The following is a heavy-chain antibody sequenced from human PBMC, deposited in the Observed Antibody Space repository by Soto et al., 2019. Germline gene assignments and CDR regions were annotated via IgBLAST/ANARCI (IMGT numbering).Heavy chain of an antibody. Sequence: QVQLVESGGGVVQPGRSLGLSCTASGFTFSNYAMHWVRQAPGKGLEWVAVVWYDGGNKYYADSVKGRFTISRDNSDNILYLQMNSPRVEDTAVYYCVRGGAGRYMYYFDYWGQGTLVTVSS. J-gene: IGHJ4*02. CDR1: GFTFSNYA. CDR2: VWYDGGNK. D-gene: IGHD1-26*01. CDR3: VRGGAGRYMYYFDY. V-gene: IGHV3-33*01.